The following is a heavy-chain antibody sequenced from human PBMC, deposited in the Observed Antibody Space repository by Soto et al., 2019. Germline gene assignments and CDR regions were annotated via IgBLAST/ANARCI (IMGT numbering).Heavy chain of an antibody. CDR1: GFTFSSYG. Sequence: QVQLVESGGGVVQPGRSLRLSCAASGFTFSSYGMHWVRQAPGKGLEWVAVIWYDGSNKYYADSVKGRFTISRDNSKNTLYLQMNSLRAEDTAVYYCARDGPNCGGDCHTLYFQHWGQGTLVTVSS. J-gene: IGHJ1*01. CDR3: ARDGPNCGGDCHTLYFQH. D-gene: IGHD2-21*02. V-gene: IGHV3-33*01. CDR2: IWYDGSNK.